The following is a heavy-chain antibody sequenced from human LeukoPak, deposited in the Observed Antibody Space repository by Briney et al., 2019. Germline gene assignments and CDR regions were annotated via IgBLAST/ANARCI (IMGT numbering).Heavy chain of an antibody. J-gene: IGHJ6*03. CDR1: GGTFSSYA. Sequence: GASVKVSCKASGGTFSSYAISWLRQAPGQGLEWMGGIIPIFGTANYAQKFQGRVTITTDESTSTAYMELSSLRSDDTAVYFCARGMEPLNLYYMDVWGKGTTVTVSS. CDR3: ARGMEPLNLYYMDV. D-gene: IGHD1-26*01. V-gene: IGHV1-69*05. CDR2: IIPIFGTA.